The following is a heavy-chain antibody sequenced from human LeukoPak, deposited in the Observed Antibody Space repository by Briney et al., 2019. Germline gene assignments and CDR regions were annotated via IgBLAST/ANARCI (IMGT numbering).Heavy chain of an antibody. CDR3: ARATYYYGSGSSDRFDC. Sequence: GGSLRLPCRASGFIFSSYSMSWVRQPPGKGLEWVASIKQDGSEIYYVDSVKGRFTISRDNAKDSLYLQMNSLRADDTAVYYCARATYYYGSGSSDRFDCWGQGTLVTVSS. J-gene: IGHJ4*02. V-gene: IGHV3-7*01. CDR1: GFIFSSYS. D-gene: IGHD3-10*01. CDR2: IKQDGSEI.